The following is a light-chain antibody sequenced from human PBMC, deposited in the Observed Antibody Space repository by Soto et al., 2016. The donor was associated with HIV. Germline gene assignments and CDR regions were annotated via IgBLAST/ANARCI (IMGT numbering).Light chain of an antibody. Sequence: DIQMTQSPSSLSLSIGDRVSITCRASQSISTYVSWYQQKPGRAPKLLIYDASSLHSGVPSRFSGRGSGTDFTLTISSLQPDDFATYYCQQYNSYYTFGQGTKLEIK. CDR1: QSISTY. V-gene: IGKV1-39*01. CDR2: DAS. CDR3: QQYNSYYT. J-gene: IGKJ2*01.